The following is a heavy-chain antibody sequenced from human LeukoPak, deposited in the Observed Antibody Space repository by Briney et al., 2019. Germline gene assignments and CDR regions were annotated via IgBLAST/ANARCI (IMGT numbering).Heavy chain of an antibody. Sequence: SETLSLTCAVYGGSFSGYYWSWIRQPPGKGLEWIGEINHSGSANYNPSLKSRVTISVDTSKNQFSLKLSSVTAADTAVYYCARSPSDYGSYWGQGTLVTVSS. CDR1: GGSFSGYY. CDR3: ARSPSDYGSY. CDR2: INHSGSA. V-gene: IGHV4-34*01. J-gene: IGHJ4*02. D-gene: IGHD4-17*01.